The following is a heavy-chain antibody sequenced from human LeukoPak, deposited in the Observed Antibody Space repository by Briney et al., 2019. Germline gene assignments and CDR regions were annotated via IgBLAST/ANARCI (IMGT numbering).Heavy chain of an antibody. CDR2: IWYDGSNK. V-gene: IGHV3-33*01. CDR1: GFTFRSYG. CDR3: ASELSPVVKYYFDD. J-gene: IGHJ4*02. Sequence: GGSLRLSCAASGFTFRSYGMHWVRQAPGKGLEWVAVIWYDGSNKYYAGSVKGRFTISRDNSKNTLYLQMNSLRAEGTAVYYCASELSPVVKYYFDDWGQGTLVTVSS. D-gene: IGHD3-22*01.